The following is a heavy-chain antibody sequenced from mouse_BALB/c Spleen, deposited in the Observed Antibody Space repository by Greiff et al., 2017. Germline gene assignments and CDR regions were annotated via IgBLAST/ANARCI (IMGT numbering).Heavy chain of an antibody. CDR2: IWAGGST. CDR3: ARDHRLFYAMDY. Sequence: VHLVESGPGLVAPSQSLSITCTVSGFSLTSYSVHWVRQPPGKGLEWLGVIWAGGSTNYNSALMSRLSISKDNSKSQVFLKMNSLQTDDTAMYYCARDHRLFYAMDYWGQGTSVTVSS. J-gene: IGHJ4*01. CDR1: GFSLTSYS. D-gene: IGHD1-2*01. V-gene: IGHV2-9*02.